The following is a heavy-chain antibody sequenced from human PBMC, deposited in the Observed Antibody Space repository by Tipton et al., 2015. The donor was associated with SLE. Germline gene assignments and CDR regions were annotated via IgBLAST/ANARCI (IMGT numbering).Heavy chain of an antibody. CDR2: INPGGGGT. CDR3: AREAPNTCYFDS. J-gene: IGHJ4*02. Sequence: QLVQSGPEVKKPGASAKVSCKSSGYTFTAYYMHWVRQAPGQGLEWMGIINPGGGGTNYAQKFQGRVTMAMDTSTTTVYMELNSLRSDDTAVYYCAREAPNTCYFDSWGQGTLVTVSS. D-gene: IGHD2-8*01. CDR1: GYTFTAYY. V-gene: IGHV1-46*01.